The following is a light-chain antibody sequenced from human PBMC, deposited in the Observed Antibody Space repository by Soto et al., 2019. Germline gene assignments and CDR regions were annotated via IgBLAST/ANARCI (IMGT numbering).Light chain of an antibody. J-gene: IGKJ4*01. V-gene: IGKV3-11*01. CDR2: DAT. CDR3: QQRSDRLS. CDR1: KSVGSN. Sequence: VVLTQSPATLSLSLGESATLSCRASKSVGSNLAWYQQKRGQAPRLLIYDATERATGIPARFTGSRSGTDFTLSISSLEPDDFAVYYCQQRSDRLSFGGGTVVEI.